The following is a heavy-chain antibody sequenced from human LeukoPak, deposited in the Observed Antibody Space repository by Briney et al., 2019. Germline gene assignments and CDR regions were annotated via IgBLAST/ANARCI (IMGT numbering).Heavy chain of an antibody. V-gene: IGHV3-74*03. CDR3: AKSVTTYEHDGFDI. Sequence: GGSLRLSCAASGFTFSSSWMHWVRQAPGKGLVWVSRIYSDGISTTYADSVKGRFTISRDNSKNTLNLQMNSLRGDDTAVYYCAKSVTTYEHDGFDIWGQGTMVTVSS. J-gene: IGHJ3*02. D-gene: IGHD4-17*01. CDR1: GFTFSSSW. CDR2: IYSDGIST.